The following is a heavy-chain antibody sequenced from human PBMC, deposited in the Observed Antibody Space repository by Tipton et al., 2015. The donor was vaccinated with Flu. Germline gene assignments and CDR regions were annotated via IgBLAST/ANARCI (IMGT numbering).Heavy chain of an antibody. V-gene: IGHV3-7*01. CDR1: GFTFSSFW. J-gene: IGHJ4*02. D-gene: IGHD3-10*01. CDR3: VRAIGASGSY. CDR2: IKQDGSEI. Sequence: SLRLSCAASGFTFSSFWMSWVRQAPGKGLEWVANIKQDGSEIHYVDSVRGRFTISRDNSQNSLYLQMNSLRVEDTAVYYCVRAIGASGSYWGQGTLVTVSS.